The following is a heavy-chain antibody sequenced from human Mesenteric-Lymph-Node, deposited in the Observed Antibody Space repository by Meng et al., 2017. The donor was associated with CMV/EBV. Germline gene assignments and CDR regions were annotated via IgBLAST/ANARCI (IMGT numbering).Heavy chain of an antibody. CDR3: AREPLITMARGVIMQTMDV. CDR1: GYTFIAYY. J-gene: IGHJ6*02. D-gene: IGHD3-10*01. CDR2: INPNNGRT. V-gene: IGHV1-2*02. Sequence: ASVKVSCKASGYTFIAYYIHWVRQAPGQGPEWMGWINPNNGRTNYAQKFQGRVTMTRDTSINTAYMELSRLRSDDTAEYYCAREPLITMARGVIMQTMDVWGQGTTVTVSS.